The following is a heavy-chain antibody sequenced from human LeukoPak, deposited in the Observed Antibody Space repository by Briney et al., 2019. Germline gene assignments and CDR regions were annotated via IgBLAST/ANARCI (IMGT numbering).Heavy chain of an antibody. CDR2: IIPIFGTA. CDR3: ARWGGGATNFDY. Sequence: SVKVSCKASGGTFSSYAISWVRQAPGQGLEWMGGIIPIFGTANYAQKFQGRVTITADESTSTAYMELSSLRSEDTAVYYCARWGGGATNFDYWGQGTLVTVSS. CDR1: GGTFSSYA. J-gene: IGHJ4*02. D-gene: IGHD1-26*01. V-gene: IGHV1-69*13.